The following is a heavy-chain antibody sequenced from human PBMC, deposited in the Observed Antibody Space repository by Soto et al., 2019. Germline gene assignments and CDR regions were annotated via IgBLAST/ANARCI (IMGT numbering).Heavy chain of an antibody. J-gene: IGHJ4*02. CDR3: ARLGCSGGSRYTLGGPLGDFDY. V-gene: IGHV4-39*01. D-gene: IGHD2-15*01. CDR1: GGSIISSSCC. CDR2: IYYSGST. Sequence: SETLSLTCTVSGGSIISSSCCWGWIRQPPGKGLEWIGSIYYSGSTYYNPSLKSRVTISVDTSKNQFSLKLSSVTAADTAVYYCARLGCSGGSRYTLGGPLGDFDYWGQGTLVTAPQ.